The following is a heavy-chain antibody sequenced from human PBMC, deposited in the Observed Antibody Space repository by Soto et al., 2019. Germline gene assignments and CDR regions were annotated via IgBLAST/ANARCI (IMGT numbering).Heavy chain of an antibody. D-gene: IGHD3-10*01. V-gene: IGHV1-3*01. CDR1: GYSFTNYG. CDR2: INGGNGNT. CDR3: ARDRWGGAVDAFDI. J-gene: IGHJ3*02. Sequence: QVQFVQSGAEVKKPGASVKVSCKASGYSFTNYGIHWVRQAPGQRLEWMGWINGGNGNTKYSQKFQGRVSITRDTSARTAYMEPSSLRSEDTAVYYFARDRWGGAVDAFDIWGQGTMVSVSS.